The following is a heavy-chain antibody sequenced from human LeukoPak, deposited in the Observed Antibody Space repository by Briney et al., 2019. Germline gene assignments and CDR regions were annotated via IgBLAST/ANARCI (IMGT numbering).Heavy chain of an antibody. V-gene: IGHV3-23*01. D-gene: IGHD6-13*01. CDR1: GFTFSSYA. Sequence: GGPLRLSCAASGFTFSSYAMSWVRQAPGKGLERVSAISGSGGSTYYADSVKGRFTISRDNSKNTLYLQMNSLRAEDTAVYYCAKDKAAARYDYWGQGTLVTVSS. CDR3: AKDKAAARYDY. J-gene: IGHJ4*02. CDR2: ISGSGGST.